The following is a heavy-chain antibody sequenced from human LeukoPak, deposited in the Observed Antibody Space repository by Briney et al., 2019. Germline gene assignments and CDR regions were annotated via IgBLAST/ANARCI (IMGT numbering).Heavy chain of an antibody. D-gene: IGHD6-19*01. CDR2: YHCGNT. Sequence: SETLSLTCTVSGASISSDCWIWIRQTPGKGSEWIGYHCGNTDYNPSLKSRVSISVDTSKNQFSLKLNPISTADTAVYYCARGQGWLPDHWGQGSLVTVSS. CDR1: GASISSDC. J-gene: IGHJ4*02. V-gene: IGHV4-59*01. CDR3: ARGQGWLPDH.